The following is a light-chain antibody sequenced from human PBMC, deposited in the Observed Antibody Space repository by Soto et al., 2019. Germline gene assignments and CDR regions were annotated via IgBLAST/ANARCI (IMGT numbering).Light chain of an antibody. CDR2: AAS. J-gene: IGKJ3*01. CDR3: HKYKSAPYT. V-gene: IGKV1-27*01. CDR1: QGIANH. Sequence: DIQMTQSPSSLSASVGDRVTITCRASQGIANHLAWYQQKPGKAPNLLIYAASTLQSGVPSRFSGSVFGTDFTLTISSLQPEDVATYYGHKYKSAPYTFVPGTKVDI.